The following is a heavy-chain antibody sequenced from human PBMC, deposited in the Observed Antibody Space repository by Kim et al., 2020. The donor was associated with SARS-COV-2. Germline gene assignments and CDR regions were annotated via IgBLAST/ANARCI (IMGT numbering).Heavy chain of an antibody. CDR3: AREDGGYSGYDLLHYFDY. CDR1: GFTFSSYS. CDR2: ISSSSSYI. V-gene: IGHV3-21*01. Sequence: GGSLRLSCAASGFTFSSYSMNWVRQAPGKGLEWVLSISSSSSYIYYADSVKGRFTISRDNAKNSLYLQMNSLRAEDTAVYYCAREDGGYSGYDLLHYFDYWGQGTLVTVSS. D-gene: IGHD5-12*01. J-gene: IGHJ4*02.